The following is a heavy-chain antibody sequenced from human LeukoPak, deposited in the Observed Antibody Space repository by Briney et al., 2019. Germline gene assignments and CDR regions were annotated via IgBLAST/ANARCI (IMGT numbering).Heavy chain of an antibody. CDR1: GFTFSSYS. D-gene: IGHD6-13*01. V-gene: IGHV3-21*01. Sequence: GGSLRLSCAASGFTFSSYSMNWVRQAPGKGLDWVSSISSSSSYIYYADSVKGRFTISRDNAKNSLYLQMNSLRAEDTAVYYCARVVRIAAAGFDYWGQGTLVTVSS. CDR2: ISSSSSYI. CDR3: ARVVRIAAAGFDY. J-gene: IGHJ4*02.